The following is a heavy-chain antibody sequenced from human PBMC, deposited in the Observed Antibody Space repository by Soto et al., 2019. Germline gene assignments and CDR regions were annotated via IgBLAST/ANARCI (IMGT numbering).Heavy chain of an antibody. D-gene: IGHD3-3*01. CDR3: ARVLYYDFWRGYGRMDV. CDR2: IYHSGST. Sequence: PSETLSLTGAVCGYSISSGYYWGWIRQPPGKGLEWIGSIYHSGSTYYNPSLKSRVTISVDTSKNQFSLKLSSVTAADTAVYYCARVLYYDFWRGYGRMDVWCQGTTIAVSS. CDR1: GYSISSGYY. J-gene: IGHJ6*02. V-gene: IGHV4-38-2*01.